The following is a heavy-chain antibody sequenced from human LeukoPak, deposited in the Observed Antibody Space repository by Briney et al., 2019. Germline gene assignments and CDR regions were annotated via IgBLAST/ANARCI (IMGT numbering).Heavy chain of an antibody. V-gene: IGHV4-34*01. CDR2: INHRGST. CDR3: ARSYDSSGYYYVY. D-gene: IGHD3-22*01. CDR1: GGSFSGYY. Sequence: SETLSLTCAVYGGSFSGYYWSWVRQPPGKGLEWIGEINHRGSTNYNPSLKSRVTISVDTSKNQFSLKLSSVTAADTAVYYCARSYDSSGYYYVYWGQGTQVTVSS. J-gene: IGHJ4*02.